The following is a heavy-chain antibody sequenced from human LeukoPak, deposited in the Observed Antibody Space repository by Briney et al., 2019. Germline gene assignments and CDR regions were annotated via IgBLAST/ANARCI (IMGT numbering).Heavy chain of an antibody. CDR2: ISWNSGSI. CDR3: AKDMDESGAFDT. D-gene: IGHD2-2*03. Sequence: GGSLRLSCAASGFTFDDYAMHWVRQAPGKGLEWVSGISWNSGSIGYADSVKGRFTISRDNAKSSLYLQMNSLRAEDTALYYCAKDMDESGAFDTWGQGSMVTVSS. V-gene: IGHV3-9*01. CDR1: GFTFDDYA. J-gene: IGHJ3*02.